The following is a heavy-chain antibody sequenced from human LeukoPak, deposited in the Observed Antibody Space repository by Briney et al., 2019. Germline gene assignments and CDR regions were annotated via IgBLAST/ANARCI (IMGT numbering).Heavy chain of an antibody. CDR3: ARACGVGSSGWYRLDYYGMDV. J-gene: IGHJ6*02. D-gene: IGHD6-19*01. CDR2: ISAYNGNT. Sequence: ASVKVSCKASGYTFTSYGISWVRQAPGQGLEWMGWISAYNGNTNYAQKLQGRVTMTTDTSTSTAYMELRSLRSDDTAVYYCARACGVGSSGWYRLDYYGMDVWGQGTTVTVSS. V-gene: IGHV1-18*01. CDR1: GYTFTSYG.